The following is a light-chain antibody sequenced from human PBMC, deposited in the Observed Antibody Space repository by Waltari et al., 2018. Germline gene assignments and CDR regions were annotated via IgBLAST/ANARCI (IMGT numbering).Light chain of an antibody. CDR2: DVS. Sequence: QSDLTQPASVSGSPGQAVTIFCSGTSNDVGGYNSVSWYQEHTSQAPRVIIYDVSDRPSGVSDRFSGSKSGNTASLTISGLQAEDEADYYCSSQSSNDVVLFGGGTKLTVL. J-gene: IGLJ2*01. CDR1: SNDVGGYNS. CDR3: SSQSSNDVVL. V-gene: IGLV2-14*01.